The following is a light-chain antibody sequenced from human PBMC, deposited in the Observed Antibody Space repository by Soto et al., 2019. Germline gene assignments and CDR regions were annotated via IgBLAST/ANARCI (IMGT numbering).Light chain of an antibody. V-gene: IGKV3-20*01. Sequence: IVLTQFPGTLSLSPGETATLSCRASQTLASNFLVWYQQKPGQAPRLLISSTSRRATGIPDRFSGSGSGTDFTLTISRLDPEDFAVYYCHQSGSSPLTFGPGTKVDVK. CDR3: HQSGSSPLT. J-gene: IGKJ3*01. CDR1: QTLASNF. CDR2: STS.